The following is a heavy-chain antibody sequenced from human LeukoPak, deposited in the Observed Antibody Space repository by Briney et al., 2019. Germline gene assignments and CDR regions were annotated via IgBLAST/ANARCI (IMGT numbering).Heavy chain of an antibody. Sequence: SETLSLTCTVSGGPISSYSWSWIRQPPGKGLEWIGYMYYSGSTNYNPSLKSRVTISVDPSKNQFSLRLSSVTAADTAVYYCAREVWSGYYFAFDIWGQGTMVTVSS. CDR3: AREVWSGYYFAFDI. V-gene: IGHV4-59*01. CDR1: GGPISSYS. D-gene: IGHD3-3*01. CDR2: MYYSGST. J-gene: IGHJ3*02.